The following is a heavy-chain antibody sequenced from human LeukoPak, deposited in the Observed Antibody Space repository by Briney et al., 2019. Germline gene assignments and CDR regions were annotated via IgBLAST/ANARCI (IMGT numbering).Heavy chain of an antibody. D-gene: IGHD5-18*01. V-gene: IGHV1-8*01. CDR3: ATQTAMVTDYYYGTDV. CDR2: MNPNSGNT. Sequence: ASVKVSCKASGYTFTSYDINWVRQATGQGLEWMGWMNPNSGNTGYAQKFQGKVTMTRNTSISTAYMELSSLRSEDTAVYYCATQTAMVTDYYYGTDVWGQGTTVTVSS. CDR1: GYTFTSYD. J-gene: IGHJ6*02.